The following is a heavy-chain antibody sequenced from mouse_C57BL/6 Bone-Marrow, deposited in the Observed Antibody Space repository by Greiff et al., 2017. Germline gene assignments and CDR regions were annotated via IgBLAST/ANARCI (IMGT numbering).Heavy chain of an antibody. Sequence: EVKLMESGEGLVKPGGSLTLSCAASGFTFSSYAMSWVRQTPEKRLEWVAYISSGGDYIYYADTVKGRCTISSDNARNTLYLQMSSLKSEDTAMYYCTREGSSQAYWGQGTLVTVSA. V-gene: IGHV5-9-1*02. J-gene: IGHJ3*01. CDR2: ISSGGDYI. D-gene: IGHD1-1*01. CDR1: GFTFSSYA. CDR3: TREGSSQAY.